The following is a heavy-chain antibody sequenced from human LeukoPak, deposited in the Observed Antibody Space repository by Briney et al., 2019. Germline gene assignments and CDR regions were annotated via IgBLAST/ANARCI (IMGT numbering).Heavy chain of an antibody. J-gene: IGHJ4*02. D-gene: IGHD2-8*01. Sequence: GASVKVSCKASGYTFTDYYMEWVRQAPGQGLEWMGWINPNSGGTNYAQKFQGRVTMTRDTSISTAYMELSRLRSDDTAVYYCARVRSHCTNGVCYWDLDYWGQGTLVTVSS. CDR2: INPNSGGT. CDR3: ARVRSHCTNGVCYWDLDY. V-gene: IGHV1-2*02. CDR1: GYTFTDYY.